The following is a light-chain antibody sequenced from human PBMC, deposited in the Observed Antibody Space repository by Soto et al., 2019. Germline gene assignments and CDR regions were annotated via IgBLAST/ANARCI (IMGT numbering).Light chain of an antibody. J-gene: IGLJ1*01. V-gene: IGLV2-14*03. CDR1: SSDVGGHHY. Sequence: SALTQPASVSGSPGQSITISCTGTSSDVGGHHYVSWYQQHPGKAPKLLIFDVSDRPSGISYRFSGSKSGNTASLTISGLQPEDEADYYCGSYARTGAPCVFGTGTKGTVL. CDR3: GSYARTGAPCV. CDR2: DVS.